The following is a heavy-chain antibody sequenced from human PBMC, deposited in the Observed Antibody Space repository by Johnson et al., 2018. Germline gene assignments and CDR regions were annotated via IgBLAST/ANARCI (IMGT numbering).Heavy chain of an antibody. CDR1: GFTVSSNY. CDR3: ARVVRGTYCAGSFQH. V-gene: IGHV3-53*01. J-gene: IGHJ1*01. D-gene: IGHD1-26*01. CDR2: IYSGGST. Sequence: VQLVQSGGGVVQPGRSLRLSCAASGFTVSSNYMSWVRQAPGKGLAWVSVIYSGGSTYYADSVKGRFTLSRDNSKNPRYLQMNSLRAEDTAGYYCARVVRGTYCAGSFQHWGQGTLVTVSS.